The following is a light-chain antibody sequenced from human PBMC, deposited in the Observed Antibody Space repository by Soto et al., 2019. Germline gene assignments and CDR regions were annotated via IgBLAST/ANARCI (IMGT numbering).Light chain of an antibody. Sequence: DIQMTQSPSSLSASVGDTVTITCRASQRISTYLNWDQQKPGRAPKLVISAASSLQSGVPTRFSDDGSGTDFTLTISSLQPEDVATYFCQQSSSTLGTFGQGTRV. V-gene: IGKV1-39*01. CDR1: QRISTY. CDR3: QQSSSTLGT. CDR2: AAS. J-gene: IGKJ1*01.